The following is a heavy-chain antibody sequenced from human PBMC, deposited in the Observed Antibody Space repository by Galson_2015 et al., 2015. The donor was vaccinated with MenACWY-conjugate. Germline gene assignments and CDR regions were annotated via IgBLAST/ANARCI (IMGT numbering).Heavy chain of an antibody. J-gene: IGHJ4*02. CDR2: ISSSSSTI. Sequence: SLRLSCAASGFTFSTYSMNWVRQAPGKGLEWVSYISSSSSTIYYADSVKGRFTISRDNAKNSLYLQMNTLRDEDTAVYSCARVPGYSYGYYDWWGQGTLVTVSS. D-gene: IGHD5-18*01. V-gene: IGHV3-48*02. CDR1: GFTFSTYS. CDR3: ARVPGYSYGYYDW.